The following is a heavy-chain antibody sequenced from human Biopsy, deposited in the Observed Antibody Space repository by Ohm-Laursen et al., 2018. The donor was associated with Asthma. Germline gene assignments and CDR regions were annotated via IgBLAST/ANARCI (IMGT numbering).Heavy chain of an antibody. Sequence: TLSLTWAVYGGSFSGYYWSWIRQPPGKGLEWIGEINHSGSTNSNPSLKSQVTISVDTSKNQFSLKLSSVTAADTAVYYCARAGQCSSTSCYNPGWFDPWGQGTLVTVSA. V-gene: IGHV4-34*01. CDR3: ARAGQCSSTSCYNPGWFDP. CDR2: INHSGST. J-gene: IGHJ5*02. CDR1: GGSFSGYY. D-gene: IGHD2-2*01.